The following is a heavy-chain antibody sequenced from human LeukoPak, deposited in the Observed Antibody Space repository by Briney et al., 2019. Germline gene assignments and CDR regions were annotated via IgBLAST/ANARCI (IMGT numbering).Heavy chain of an antibody. V-gene: IGHV3-21*01. CDR3: ASLGGYYYDSSGYYRDDAFDI. D-gene: IGHD3-22*01. CDR1: SFTFSSYV. J-gene: IGHJ3*02. CDR2: ISSSSSYI. Sequence: GGSLRLSCGASSFTFSSYVMSWVRQAPGKGLEWVSSISSSSSYIYYADSVKGRFTISRDNAKNSLYLQMNSLRAEDTAVYYCASLGGYYYDSSGYYRDDAFDIWGQGTMVTISS.